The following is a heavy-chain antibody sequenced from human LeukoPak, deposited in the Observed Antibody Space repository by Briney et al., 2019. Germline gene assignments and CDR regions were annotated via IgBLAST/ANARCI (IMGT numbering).Heavy chain of an antibody. D-gene: IGHD3-10*01. J-gene: IGHJ6*03. V-gene: IGHV3-66*04. Sequence: GGSLRLSCTASGFTFSRYSMNCIRQAPGKGLEWVSVIYSGSSTYYADSVKGRFTISRDNSKNTLYLQMNSLRAEDTAVYYCARHGSITMVRGRLRYYYMDVWGKGTTVTISS. CDR2: IYSGSST. CDR1: GFTFSRYS. CDR3: ARHGSITMVRGRLRYYYMDV.